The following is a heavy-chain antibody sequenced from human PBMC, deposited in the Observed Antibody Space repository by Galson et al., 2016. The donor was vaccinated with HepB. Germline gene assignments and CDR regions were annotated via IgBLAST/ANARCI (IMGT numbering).Heavy chain of an antibody. CDR3: GKDLLAGGMDV. Sequence: SLRLSCAASGVTSNDHAMHWVRQAPGKGLEWVSGIYWSSTRIDYADSVKGRFTISRDNAKNFLYLQMNSLRAEDTAVYYCGKDLLAGGMDVWGQGTMVTVSS. CDR2: IYWSSTRI. V-gene: IGHV3-9*02. CDR1: GVTSNDHA. D-gene: IGHD6-19*01. J-gene: IGHJ3*01.